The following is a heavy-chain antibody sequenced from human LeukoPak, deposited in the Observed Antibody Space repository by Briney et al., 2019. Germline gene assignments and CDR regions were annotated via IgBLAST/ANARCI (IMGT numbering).Heavy chain of an antibody. J-gene: IGHJ4*02. CDR1: GGSISSSSYY. D-gene: IGHD6-6*01. V-gene: IGHV4-39*07. Sequence: SETLSLTCTVSGGSISSSSYYWGWIRQPPGKGLEWIGSIYYSGSTYYNPSLKSRVTISVDTSKNQFSLKLSSVTAADTAVYYCALRGNSSSSFVYFDYWGQGTLVTVSS. CDR2: IYYSGST. CDR3: ALRGNSSSSFVYFDY.